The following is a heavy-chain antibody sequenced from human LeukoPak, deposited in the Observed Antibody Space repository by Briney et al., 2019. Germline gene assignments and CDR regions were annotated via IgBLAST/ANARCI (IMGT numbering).Heavy chain of an antibody. J-gene: IGHJ4*02. CDR2: ISKDGGNK. CDR1: GFTFISYG. Sequence: PGGSLRLSCETSGFTFISYGMHWVRQTPGKGLEWVAVISKDGGNKFYADSLKGRVTISRDNAKNSLYLQMNSLRAEDTAVYYCARDAYDILTGYLTNDYWGQGTLVTVSS. D-gene: IGHD3-9*01. CDR3: ARDAYDILTGYLTNDY. V-gene: IGHV3-30*12.